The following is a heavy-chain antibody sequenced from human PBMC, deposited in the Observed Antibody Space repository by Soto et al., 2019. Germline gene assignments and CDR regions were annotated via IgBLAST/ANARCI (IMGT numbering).Heavy chain of an antibody. CDR3: ARAMPTAGYIYFDQ. D-gene: IGHD3-9*01. CDR1: GYTFTSYG. J-gene: IGHJ4*02. V-gene: IGHV1-3*04. CDR2: INTGSSNT. Sequence: QVDLVQSGAEVKEPGASVRISCEASGYTFTSYGIHWVRQAPGQRLEWMGWINTGSSNTRYSPEFQARVTITRDTSARTAYMGLNSLGSEDTAVYYCARAMPTAGYIYFDQGGQGTLVTVSS.